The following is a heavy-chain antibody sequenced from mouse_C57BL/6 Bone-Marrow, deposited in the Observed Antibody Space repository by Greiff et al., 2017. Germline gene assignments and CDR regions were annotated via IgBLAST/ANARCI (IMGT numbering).Heavy chain of an antibody. CDR1: GYTFTSYW. V-gene: IGHV1-74*01. CDR2: IHPSDSDT. D-gene: IGHD1-1*01. J-gene: IGHJ4*01. CDR3: AIGPHYYGSSYAMDY. Sequence: VQLQQPGAELVKPGASVKVSCKASGYTFTSYWMHWVKQRPGQGLEWIGRIHPSDSDTNYNQKFKGKATLTVDKSSSTAYMQLSSLTSEDSAVXYCAIGPHYYGSSYAMDYWGQGTSVTVSS.